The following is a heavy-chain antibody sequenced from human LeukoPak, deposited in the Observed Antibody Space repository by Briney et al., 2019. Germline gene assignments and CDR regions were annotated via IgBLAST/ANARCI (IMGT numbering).Heavy chain of an antibody. J-gene: IGHJ4*02. CDR2: IYHSGST. Sequence: SETLSLTCAVSGGPISSSNWWSWVRQPPRKGLEWIGEIYHSGSTNYNPSLKSRVTISVDKSKNQFSLKLSSVTAADTAVYYCARVKYYGSGSYYNFDYWGQGTLVTVSS. V-gene: IGHV4-4*02. CDR1: GGPISSSNW. D-gene: IGHD3-10*01. CDR3: ARVKYYGSGSYYNFDY.